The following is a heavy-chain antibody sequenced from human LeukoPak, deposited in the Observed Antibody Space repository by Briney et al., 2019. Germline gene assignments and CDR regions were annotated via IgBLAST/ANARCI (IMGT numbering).Heavy chain of an antibody. CDR2: VWYDGSIK. D-gene: IGHD5-24*01. Sequence: GGSLRLSCEASGFSLSDYGMHWVRQAPGKGLEWVAVVWYDGSIKTYADSVEGRLTISRDNSNNMLYLQMNSLRVEDTAVYYCARDAASDGSHYGMDVWGQGTTVIVSS. V-gene: IGHV3-33*01. J-gene: IGHJ6*02. CDR3: ARDAASDGSHYGMDV. CDR1: GFSLSDYG.